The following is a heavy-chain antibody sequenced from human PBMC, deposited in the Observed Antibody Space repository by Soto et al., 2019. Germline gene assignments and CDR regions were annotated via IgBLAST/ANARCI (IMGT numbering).Heavy chain of an antibody. CDR1: GGSISTYY. V-gene: IGHV4-59*08. CDR3: ARHPGYYDVLTGYSTYYFDY. J-gene: IGHJ4*02. CDR2: IYYRGNT. Sequence: TSETLSLTCTVSGGSISTYYWSWIRQPPGKGLEWIGYIYYRGNTNYNPSFKSRVTISLDTSKNQFSLRLSSVTAADTAIYYCARHPGYYDVLTGYSTYYFDYWGQGALVTVSS. D-gene: IGHD3-9*01.